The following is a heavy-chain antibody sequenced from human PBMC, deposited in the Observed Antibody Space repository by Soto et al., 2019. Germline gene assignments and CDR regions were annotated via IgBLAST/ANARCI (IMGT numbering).Heavy chain of an antibody. D-gene: IGHD3-16*01. CDR2: ISTSSGSI. Sequence: PGESLKISCTASGFTFSSYTMNWVRQAPGKGLEWVSYISTSSGSIYHADSVKGRFTISRDKAKNSLFLQMNSLRDEDTAVYYCAREGEMVGYFDYWGQGTLVTVSS. CDR3: AREGEMVGYFDY. V-gene: IGHV3-48*02. J-gene: IGHJ4*02. CDR1: GFTFSSYT.